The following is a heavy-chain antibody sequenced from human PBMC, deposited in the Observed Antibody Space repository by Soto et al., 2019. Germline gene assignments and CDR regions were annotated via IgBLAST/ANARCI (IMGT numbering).Heavy chain of an antibody. J-gene: IGHJ6*02. CDR3: AKDIVPGRRLVAVAATPHYYYYYGMDV. CDR1: GFTFDDYT. CDR2: ISWDGGST. D-gene: IGHD2-15*01. V-gene: IGHV3-43*01. Sequence: PGGSLRLSCAASGFTFDDYTMHWVRQAPGKGLEWVSLISWDGGSTYYADSVKGRFTISRDNSKNSLYLQMNSLRTEDTALYYCAKDIVPGRRLVAVAATPHYYYYYGMDVWGQGTTVTVSS.